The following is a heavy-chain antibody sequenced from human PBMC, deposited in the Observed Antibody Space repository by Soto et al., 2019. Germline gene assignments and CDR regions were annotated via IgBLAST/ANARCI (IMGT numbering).Heavy chain of an antibody. J-gene: IGHJ3*02. V-gene: IGHV4-61*01. CDR1: GGSVSSGSYY. D-gene: IGHD2-15*01. CDR3: ARLKLGYCSGGSCPGAFDI. CDR2: IYYSGST. Sequence: SETLSLTCTVSGGSVSSGSYYWSWIRQPPGKGLEWIGYIYYSGSTNYNPSLKSRVTISVDTSKNQFSLKLSSVPAADTAVYYCARLKLGYCSGGSCPGAFDIWGQGTMVTVS.